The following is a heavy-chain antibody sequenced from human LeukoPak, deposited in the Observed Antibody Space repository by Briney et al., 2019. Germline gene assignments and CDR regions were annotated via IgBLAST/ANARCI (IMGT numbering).Heavy chain of an antibody. CDR3: AKDLKRSSSPFDY. V-gene: IGHV3-30*02. J-gene: IGHJ4*02. Sequence: GGSLRLSCAASGLTFSSYGMHWVRQAPGKGLEWVAFIRYDGSNKCYADSVKGRFTISRDNSKNTLYLQMNSLRAEDTAVYYCAKDLKRSSSPFDYWGQGTLVTVSS. CDR1: GLTFSSYG. CDR2: IRYDGSNK. D-gene: IGHD6-13*01.